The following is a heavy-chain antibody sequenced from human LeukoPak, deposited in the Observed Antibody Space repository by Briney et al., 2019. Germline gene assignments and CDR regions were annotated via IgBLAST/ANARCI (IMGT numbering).Heavy chain of an antibody. Sequence: GASVKFSCKASGYTFTSYGISWVRPAPVQGLDGMGLISAYTGNTNYAQKLQDRVTMSTDTSTSTANMELRSLRSDDTAVYYCARSPGCSYGFYYYYMDVCGKGTTVTVSS. CDR1: GYTFTSYG. V-gene: IGHV1-18*01. CDR3: ARSPGCSYGFYYYYMDV. J-gene: IGHJ6*03. CDR2: ISAYTGNT. D-gene: IGHD5-18*01.